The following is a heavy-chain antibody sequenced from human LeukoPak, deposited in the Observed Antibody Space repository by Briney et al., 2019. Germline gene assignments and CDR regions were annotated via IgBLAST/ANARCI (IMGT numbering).Heavy chain of an antibody. Sequence: GGSLRLSCAASGFSFSSYAMSWVRQGPGKGLEWVSAISATGGSTYYADSVKGHFTISRDNSKNTLFLQMNSLRAEDTALYYCARACSEGSCYLTAFDIWGQGTMVTVSS. J-gene: IGHJ3*02. CDR2: ISATGGST. V-gene: IGHV3-23*01. D-gene: IGHD2-15*01. CDR1: GFSFSSYA. CDR3: ARACSEGSCYLTAFDI.